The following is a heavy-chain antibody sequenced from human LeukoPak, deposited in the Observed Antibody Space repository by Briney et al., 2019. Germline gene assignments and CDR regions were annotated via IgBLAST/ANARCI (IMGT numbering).Heavy chain of an antibody. Sequence: GGSLRLSCAASGFTFNKYGMHWVRQAPGKGLEWVAVRSDDGSAQHYADSVRGRFTISRDNSKNTLSLQMNSLRPEDTAMYFCAKDRDPYSSGTWDSWGQGTLVIVSS. CDR1: GFTFNKYG. D-gene: IGHD3-22*01. CDR3: AKDRDPYSSGTWDS. CDR2: RSDDGSAQ. V-gene: IGHV3-30*18. J-gene: IGHJ1*01.